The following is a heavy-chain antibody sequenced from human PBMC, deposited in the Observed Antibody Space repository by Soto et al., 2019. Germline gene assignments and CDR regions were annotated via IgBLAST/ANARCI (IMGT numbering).Heavy chain of an antibody. CDR2: ISYDGSNK. J-gene: IGHJ4*02. Sequence: QVQLVEAGGGVVQPGRSLRLSCAASGFPFTTYAMNWVRQNPGKGLEWVAVISYDGSNKYYADSMKGRFTISRDNSQNPRYLPMNSLGAEDTAVYYCARDSLSTALKAGTALDYWGKGIQVTVSS. D-gene: IGHD1-1*01. CDR1: GFPFTTYA. CDR3: ARDSLSTALKAGTALDY. V-gene: IGHV3-30-3*01.